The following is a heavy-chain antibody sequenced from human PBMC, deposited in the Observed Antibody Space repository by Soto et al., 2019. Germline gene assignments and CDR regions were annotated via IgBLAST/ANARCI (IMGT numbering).Heavy chain of an antibody. V-gene: IGHV3-30-3*01. CDR1: GFTFSSYA. CDR3: AREKIVAGWAFDI. CDR2: ISYDGSNK. Sequence: QVQLVESGGGVVQPGRSLRLSCAASGFTFSSYAMHWVRQAPGKGLEWVAVISYDGSNKYYADSVKGRFTISRDNSKNPLYLQMNSLRAEDTAVYYCAREKIVAGWAFDIWGQGTMVTVSS. J-gene: IGHJ3*02. D-gene: IGHD3-22*01.